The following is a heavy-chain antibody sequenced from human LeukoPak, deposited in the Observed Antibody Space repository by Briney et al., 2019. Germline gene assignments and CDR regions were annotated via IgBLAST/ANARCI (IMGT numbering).Heavy chain of an antibody. CDR1: GGSISSYY. V-gene: IGHV4-59*12. CDR3: ARNGPTAAGAFDI. Sequence: SETLSLTCTVSGGSISSYYWSWIRQPPGKGLEWIGEIHYGGSATYNPSLNSRVSISLDKSKNQFSLKLRSVTAADTAVYYCARNGPTAAGAFDIWGQGTPVTVSS. J-gene: IGHJ3*02. D-gene: IGHD6-13*01. CDR2: IHYGGSA.